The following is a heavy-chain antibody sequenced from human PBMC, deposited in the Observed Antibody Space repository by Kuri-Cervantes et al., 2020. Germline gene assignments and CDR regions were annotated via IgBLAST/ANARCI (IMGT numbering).Heavy chain of an antibody. D-gene: IGHD5-18*01. CDR1: GFTFSSYA. CDR2: ISGSGGST. Sequence: LSLTCAASGFTFSSYAMSWVRQAPGKGLEWVSAISGSGGSTYYADSVKGRFTISRDNSKNTLYLQMNSLRAEDTAVYYCAKDAGSYGLWYFDLWGRGTLVTVSS. CDR3: AKDAGSYGLWYFDL. J-gene: IGHJ2*01. V-gene: IGHV3-23*01.